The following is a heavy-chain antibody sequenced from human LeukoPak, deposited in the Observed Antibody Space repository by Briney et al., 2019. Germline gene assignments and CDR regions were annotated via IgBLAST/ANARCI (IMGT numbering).Heavy chain of an antibody. CDR2: ISESSSYI. CDR3: ARDRAVKARIGGMDV. D-gene: IGHD5-12*01. V-gene: IGHV3-21*04. J-gene: IGHJ6*02. CDR1: GFTFSGYS. Sequence: GGSLRLSCAASGFTFSGYSMNWVRQAPGKGLEWVSSISESSSYIYFADSVKGRFTISRDNGKNSLYLQMNSLRGDDTGIYYCARDRAVKARIGGMDVWGQGTTVTVSS.